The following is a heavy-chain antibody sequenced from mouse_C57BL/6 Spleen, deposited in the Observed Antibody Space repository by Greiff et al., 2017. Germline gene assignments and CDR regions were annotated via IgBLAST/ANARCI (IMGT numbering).Heavy chain of an antibody. Sequence: QVQLKQPGAELVKPGASVKLSCKASGYTFTSYWMHWVKQRPGQGLEWIGMIHPNSGSTNYNEKFKSKATLTVDKSSSTAYMQLSSLTSEDSAVYYCAKEGPIYYEYDGGDYYAMDYWGQGTSVTVSS. CDR3: AKEGPIYYEYDGGDYYAMDY. CDR1: GYTFTSYW. D-gene: IGHD2-4*01. J-gene: IGHJ4*01. V-gene: IGHV1-64*01. CDR2: IHPNSGST.